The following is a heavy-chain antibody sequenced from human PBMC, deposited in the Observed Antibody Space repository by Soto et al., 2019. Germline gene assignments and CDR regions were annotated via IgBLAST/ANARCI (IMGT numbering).Heavy chain of an antibody. CDR1: GFTFKSYG. J-gene: IGHJ4*02. CDR2: ISFDGSNK. D-gene: IGHD6-6*01. V-gene: IGHV3-30*18. Sequence: QVQLVESGGGVVQPGRSLRLSCAASGFTFKSYGIHWVRQAPGKGLEWVAVISFDGSNKYYADSVKGRFTISRDNSKTTLYLQMNSLRFEDTAVYYCAKGGVWDSSSSGGMDYWGQGTLVTVSS. CDR3: AKGGVWDSSSSGGMDY.